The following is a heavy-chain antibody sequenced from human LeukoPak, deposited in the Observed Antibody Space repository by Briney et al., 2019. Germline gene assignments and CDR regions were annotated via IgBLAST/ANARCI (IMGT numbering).Heavy chain of an antibody. CDR2: ISGGSSTI. V-gene: IGHV3-11*01. D-gene: IGHD2-15*01. CDR1: GFTFSDYY. J-gene: IGHJ4*02. CDR3: ARRGSGRHFDF. Sequence: GGSLRLSCAASGFTFSDYYMSWIRQGPGRGLEWVSYISGGSSTIYYADSLKGRFTVSRDNAKNSLYLLMNSLRAEDTAVYYCARRGSGRHFDFWGQGTLVTVSS.